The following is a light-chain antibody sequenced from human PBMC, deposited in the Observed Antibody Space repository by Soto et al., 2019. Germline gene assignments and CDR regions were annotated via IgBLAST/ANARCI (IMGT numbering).Light chain of an antibody. CDR2: RAS. Sequence: EIVLTQSPATLSVSPGERATLSCKASQSVGSLLAWYQQKPGQAPRLLIYRASSRATGISVSFSGSGSGTEFTLTITSLQSEDFAVYYCQQYNEWPITFGQGTRLEIK. V-gene: IGKV3-15*01. CDR3: QQYNEWPIT. CDR1: QSVGSL. J-gene: IGKJ5*01.